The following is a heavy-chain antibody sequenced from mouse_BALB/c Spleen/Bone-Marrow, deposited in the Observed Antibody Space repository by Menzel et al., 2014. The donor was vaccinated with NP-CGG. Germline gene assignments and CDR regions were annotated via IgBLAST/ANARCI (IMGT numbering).Heavy chain of an antibody. Sequence: QVHLQQSGADLARPGASVKMSCKASGYTFTRYTMHWVKPRPGQGLEWIVYINPSSGYANYIQKLKDKATLTADKSSSTDCMQLIRLTSQASEVYDCARSACYRPLFPYWGQGTLVT. CDR3: ARSACYRPLFPY. CDR2: INPSSGYA. D-gene: IGHD2-14*01. V-gene: IGHV1-4*01. J-gene: IGHJ3*01. CDR1: GYTFTRYT.